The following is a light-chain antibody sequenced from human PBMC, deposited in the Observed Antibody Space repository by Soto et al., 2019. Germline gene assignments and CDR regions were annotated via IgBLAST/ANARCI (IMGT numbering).Light chain of an antibody. CDR2: AAS. CDR3: LQDNTYPRT. V-gene: IGKV1-6*01. Sequence: AIQMTQPPSSLSASVGDSVTITCRSSQGIRNDLGWYQQKPGKAPKLLIYAASSLESGVPSRFSGSGSGTTFTLTISSLQPEDFATYYCLQDNTYPRTFGPGTKVEIK. CDR1: QGIRND. J-gene: IGKJ1*01.